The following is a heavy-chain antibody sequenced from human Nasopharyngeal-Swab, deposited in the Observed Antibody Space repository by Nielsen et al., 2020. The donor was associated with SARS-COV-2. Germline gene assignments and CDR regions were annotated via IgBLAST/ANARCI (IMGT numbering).Heavy chain of an antibody. V-gene: IGHV3-30*18. D-gene: IGHD3-3*01. CDR2: ISYDGSNK. CDR3: AKDGSPYYDFWSGYFIYPKYYFDY. J-gene: IGHJ4*02. Sequence: GRQAPGKGLEWEAVISYDGSNKYYADSVKGRFTISRDNSKNTLYLQMNSLRAEDTAVYYCAKDGSPYYDFWSGYFIYPKYYFDYWGQGTLVTVSS.